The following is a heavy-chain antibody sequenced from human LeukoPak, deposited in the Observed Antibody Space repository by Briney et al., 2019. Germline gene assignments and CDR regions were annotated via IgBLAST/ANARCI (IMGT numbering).Heavy chain of an antibody. D-gene: IGHD5-12*01. V-gene: IGHV3-33*01. CDR1: GFTFSSDG. Sequence: PGGSLRLSCAASGFTFSSDGMHWVRQAPGKGLEWAAVVWSDGNNKFYGDAVKGRFTISRDNSKSTLYLQMNSLRAEDTAVYYCAREFSSGYQDYWGQGTLVTVSS. J-gene: IGHJ4*02. CDR3: AREFSSGYQDY. CDR2: VWSDGNNK.